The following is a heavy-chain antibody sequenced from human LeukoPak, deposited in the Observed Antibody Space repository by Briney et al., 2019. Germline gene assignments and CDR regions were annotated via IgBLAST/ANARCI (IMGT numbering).Heavy chain of an antibody. CDR1: GFTFSNAR. CDR2: IKSKTDGGTT. Sequence: GGSLRLSCAASGFTFSNARMSWVRQAPGKGLEWVGRIKSKTDGGTTDYAAPVTGRFTISRDDSKNTLYLQVNSLKTEDTAVYYSATANRAYSGGRASDYWGQGTLVAVSS. V-gene: IGHV3-15*01. CDR3: ATANRAYSGGRASDY. J-gene: IGHJ4*02. D-gene: IGHD6-19*01.